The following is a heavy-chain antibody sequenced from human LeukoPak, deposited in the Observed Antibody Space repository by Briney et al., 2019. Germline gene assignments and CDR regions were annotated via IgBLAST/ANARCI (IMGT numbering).Heavy chain of an antibody. V-gene: IGHV3-64*01. Sequence: SGGSLRLSCAASGFTFSSYAMHWVRQAPGKGLEYVSGISTKGDITHYANSVKDRITISRDNSKNTLYLQMDSLRVEDMAVYYCARWASSMDVWGKGTTVTVSS. CDR3: ARWASSMDV. CDR1: GFTFSSYA. CDR2: ISTKGDIT. J-gene: IGHJ6*03.